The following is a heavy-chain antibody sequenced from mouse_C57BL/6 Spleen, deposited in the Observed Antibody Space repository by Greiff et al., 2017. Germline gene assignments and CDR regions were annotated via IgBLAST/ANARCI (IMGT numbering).Heavy chain of an antibody. J-gene: IGHJ2*01. CDR1: GYAFSSSW. V-gene: IGHV1-82*01. D-gene: IGHD1-1*01. CDR3: ARGITTESYYFDY. Sequence: QVQLQQSGPELVKPGASVKISCKASGYAFSSSWMNWVKQRPGKGLEWIGRIYPGDGDTNYNGKFKGKATLTADKSSSTAYMQLSSLTSEDSAVYFCARGITTESYYFDYWGQGTTLTVSS. CDR2: IYPGDGDT.